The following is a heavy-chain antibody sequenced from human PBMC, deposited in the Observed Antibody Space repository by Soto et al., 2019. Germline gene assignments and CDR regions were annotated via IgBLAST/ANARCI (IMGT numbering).Heavy chain of an antibody. V-gene: IGHV3-30*18. CDR3: ANSWTTLTTGFDF. Sequence: GGSLRLSCVASGFTFSNYAMHWVRQAPGKGLGWVAVISSDGSEKYYLDSVRDRFTISRDNSKNTLYLQMNNLRPEDTAMYYCANSWTTLTTGFDFWGQGAMVTVSS. J-gene: IGHJ4*02. CDR1: GFTFSNYA. CDR2: ISSDGSEK. D-gene: IGHD4-17*01.